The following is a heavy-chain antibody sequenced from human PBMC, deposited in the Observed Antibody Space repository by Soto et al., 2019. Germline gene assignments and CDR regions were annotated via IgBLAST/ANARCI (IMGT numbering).Heavy chain of an antibody. CDR2: IIPVLGIT. CDR1: GGTFSGNA. V-gene: IGHV1-69*13. Sequence: SVKVSCKASGGTFSGNAITWVRQAPGQGLEWMGGIIPVLGITNYAQKFQGRITIAADESTGTAHMDLRSLRSEDTAVYYCAKDPRSITGTSSTEDFQHWGQGTLVTVSS. CDR3: AKDPRSITGTSSTEDFQH. D-gene: IGHD1-20*01. J-gene: IGHJ1*01.